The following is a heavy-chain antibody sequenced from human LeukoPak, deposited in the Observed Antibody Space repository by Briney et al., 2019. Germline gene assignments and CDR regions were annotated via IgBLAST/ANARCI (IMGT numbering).Heavy chain of an antibody. CDR1: GFSFSNYG. CDR3: AGRRRDGYKHEAFDI. Sequence: GGSLRPSCAAPGFSFSNYGIPWVRQAPAKGLEWVAFIRYDGSNQYYADSVKGRLPISRDNSKNTVYVQMNSLRPEDTAVYYCAGRRRDGYKHEAFDIWGQGTTIIVSS. D-gene: IGHD5-24*01. J-gene: IGHJ3*02. CDR2: IRYDGSNQ. V-gene: IGHV3-30*02.